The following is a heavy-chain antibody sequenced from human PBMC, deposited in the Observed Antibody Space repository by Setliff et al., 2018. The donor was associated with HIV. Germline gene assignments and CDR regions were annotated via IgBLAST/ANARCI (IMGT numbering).Heavy chain of an antibody. Sequence: SETLSLTCTVSGGSISSHYWSWIRQPPGKGLEWIGSIHHSGTAYDNPSLKSRVTISVDTSKNQFSLKLSSVTAADTAVYYCAGPYYYGLGNITWGQGTQVTVSS. CDR3: AGPYYYGLGNIT. J-gene: IGHJ4*02. D-gene: IGHD3-10*01. CDR2: IHHSGTA. V-gene: IGHV4-59*05. CDR1: GGSISSHY.